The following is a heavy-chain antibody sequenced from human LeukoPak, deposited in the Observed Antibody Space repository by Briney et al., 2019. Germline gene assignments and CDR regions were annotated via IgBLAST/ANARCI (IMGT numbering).Heavy chain of an antibody. CDR2: IYWDDDE. V-gene: IGHV2-5*02. Sequence: SGPTLAKPTQTLTLTCTFSGFSLSSSGVGVGCIRQPPGKALEWLALIYWDDDERYSPSLKSRLTITKDTSKNQVVLTMTNMDPVDTATYFCAYSSYYSWYFDYWGQGTLVTVSS. J-gene: IGHJ4*02. CDR3: AYSSYYSWYFDY. D-gene: IGHD3-22*01. CDR1: GFSLSSSGVG.